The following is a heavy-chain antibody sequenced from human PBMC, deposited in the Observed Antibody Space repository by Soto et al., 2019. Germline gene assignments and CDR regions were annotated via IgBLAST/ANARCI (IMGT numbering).Heavy chain of an antibody. CDR1: GFMFSGYG. J-gene: IGHJ5*02. CDR2: ISHDGSET. CDR3: AKLVGGVKAIGAPGDWLDP. D-gene: IGHD3-3*01. Sequence: QVQLVESGGGVVQPGDSLRLSCAASGFMFSGYGMHWIRQAPGKGLEWVAVISHDGSETYYGDSVKGRCTVSRDNSNNPLFLQIDSLRAEDTAVYYCAKLVGGVKAIGAPGDWLDPWGQGTLVTVSS. V-gene: IGHV3-30*18.